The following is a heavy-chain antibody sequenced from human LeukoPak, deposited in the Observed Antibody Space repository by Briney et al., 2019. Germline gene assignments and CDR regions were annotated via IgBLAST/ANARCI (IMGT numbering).Heavy chain of an antibody. Sequence: GGSLRLSCAASGFTFSSYEMNWVRQAPGKGLEWVSYISSSGSTIYYADSVKGRFTISRDSAKNSLYLQMNSLRAEDTAVYYCARGGDSSGYYYYFDYWGQGTLVTVSS. V-gene: IGHV3-48*03. CDR3: ARGGDSSGYYYYFDY. J-gene: IGHJ4*02. CDR1: GFTFSSYE. D-gene: IGHD3-22*01. CDR2: ISSSGSTI.